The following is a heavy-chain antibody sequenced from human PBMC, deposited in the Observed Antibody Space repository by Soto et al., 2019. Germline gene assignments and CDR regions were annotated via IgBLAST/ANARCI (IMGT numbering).Heavy chain of an antibody. Sequence: TSETLSLTCIVSGGSISSSSYYWGWIRQPPGKGLEWIGTIYYSGSTHYNPSLKSRVIIFVDTSKNQFSLKLSSVTAADTAVYYCARLKVVAATYDWFDPWGQGTLVTVSS. CDR1: GGSISSSSYY. CDR3: ARLKVVAATYDWFDP. J-gene: IGHJ5*02. D-gene: IGHD2-15*01. CDR2: IYYSGST. V-gene: IGHV4-39*01.